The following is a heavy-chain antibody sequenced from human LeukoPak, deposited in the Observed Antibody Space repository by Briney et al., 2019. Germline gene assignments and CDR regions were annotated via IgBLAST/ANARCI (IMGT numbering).Heavy chain of an antibody. CDR2: IHHDGRI. CDR3: ARSHDHLWGNYPDY. V-gene: IGHV4/OR15-8*01. Sequence: SETLSLTCDVSGGSIDSTNWRNWVRQPPGKGLEWIGEIHHDGRINYNPSLKSRVTLSVDKSKKQFSLRLNSVTAADTAMYYCARSHDHLWGNYPDYWGQGTLVTVSS. J-gene: IGHJ4*02. D-gene: IGHD3-16*02. CDR1: GGSIDSTNW.